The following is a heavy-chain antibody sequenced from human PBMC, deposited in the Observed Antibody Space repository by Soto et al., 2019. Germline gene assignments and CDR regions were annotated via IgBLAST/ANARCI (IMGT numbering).Heavy chain of an antibody. V-gene: IGHV4-34*01. Sequence: SETLSLTCAVYGGSFSGYYWSWIRQPPGKGLEWIGEINHSGSTNYNPSLKSRVTISVDTSKSQFSLKLSSVTAADTAVYYCARDLLLWFGELSKDYYYYYGMDVWGQGTTVTVSS. D-gene: IGHD3-10*01. CDR1: GGSFSGYY. CDR3: ARDLLLWFGELSKDYYYYYGMDV. J-gene: IGHJ6*02. CDR2: INHSGST.